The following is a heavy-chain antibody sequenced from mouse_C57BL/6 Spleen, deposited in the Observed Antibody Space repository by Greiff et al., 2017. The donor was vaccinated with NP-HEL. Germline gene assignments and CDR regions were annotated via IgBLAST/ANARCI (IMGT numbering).Heavy chain of an antibody. V-gene: IGHV1-54*01. CDR1: GYAFTNYL. D-gene: IGHD2-1*01. CDR3: ARRDSTCYAMDY. Sequence: VQLQQSGAELVRPGTSVKVSCKASGYAFTNYLIEWVKQRPGQGLEWIGVINPGSGGTNYNEKFKGKATLTADKSSSTAYMQISSLTSEDSAVYFCARRDSTCYAMDYWGQGTSVTVSS. CDR2: INPGSGGT. J-gene: IGHJ4*01.